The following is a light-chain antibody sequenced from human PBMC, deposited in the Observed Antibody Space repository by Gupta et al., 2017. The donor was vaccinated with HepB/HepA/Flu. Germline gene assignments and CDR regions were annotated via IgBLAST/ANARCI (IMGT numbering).Light chain of an antibody. J-gene: IGKJ5*01. CDR2: GAT. Sequence: EIVLPQSPGTLSLSPGERATLSCRASQTITSNHLAWYQQKPGQAPRLLMYGATSRATGVPDRFSGSGSGTDFTLTISRLEPEDFVVYYCQQYGSSPITFGQGTRLEIK. V-gene: IGKV3-20*01. CDR3: QQYGSSPIT. CDR1: QTITSNH.